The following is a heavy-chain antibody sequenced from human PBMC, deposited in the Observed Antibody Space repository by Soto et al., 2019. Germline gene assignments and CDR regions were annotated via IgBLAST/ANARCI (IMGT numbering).Heavy chain of an antibody. CDR3: ARASWSALDAFDI. D-gene: IGHD2-15*01. J-gene: IGHJ3*02. CDR2: IWYDGSNK. CDR1: GFTFSSYG. V-gene: IGHV3-33*01. Sequence: PGGSLRLSCAASGFTFSSYGMHWVRQAPGKGLEWVAVIWYDGSNKYYADSVKGRFTISRDNSKNTLYLQMNSLRAEDTAVYYCARASWSALDAFDIWGQGTMVTVSS.